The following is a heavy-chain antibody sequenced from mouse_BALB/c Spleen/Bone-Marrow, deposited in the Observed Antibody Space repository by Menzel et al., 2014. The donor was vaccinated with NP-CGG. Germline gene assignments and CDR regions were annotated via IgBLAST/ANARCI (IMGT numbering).Heavy chain of an antibody. CDR3: ARYYDYDWYFDV. Sequence: VKLMESGPELVKPGASVKMSCKASGYTFTDYVISWVKQRTGQGLEWIGEIYPGSGSTYYNEKFKGKATLTADKSSNAACMQLSSLTSEDSAVYFCARYYDYDWYFDVWGAGTTVTVSS. J-gene: IGHJ1*01. CDR2: IYPGSGST. CDR1: GYTFTDYV. V-gene: IGHV1-77*01. D-gene: IGHD2-4*01.